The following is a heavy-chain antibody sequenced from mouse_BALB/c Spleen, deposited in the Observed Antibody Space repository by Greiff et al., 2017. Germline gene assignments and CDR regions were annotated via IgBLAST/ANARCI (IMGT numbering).Heavy chain of an antibody. CDR2: INSNGGST. Sequence: EVQVVESGGGLVQPGGSLKLSCAASGFTFSSYGMSWVRQTPDKRLELVATINSNGGSTYYPDSVKGRFTISRDNAKNTLYLQMSSLKSEDTAMYYCARKDPSWFAYWGQGTLVTVSA. J-gene: IGHJ3*01. CDR1: GFTFSSYG. CDR3: ARKDPSWFAY. V-gene: IGHV5-6-3*01.